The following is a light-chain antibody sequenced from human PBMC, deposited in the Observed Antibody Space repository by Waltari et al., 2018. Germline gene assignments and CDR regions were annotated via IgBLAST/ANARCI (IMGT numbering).Light chain of an antibody. J-gene: IGKJ4*01. CDR2: GAS. Sequence: VILTQSTATLSLSPGERATLSCRASQSVANYLAWYQQKPGQAPRLLIYGASSRATGIPDRFSGTGSGTEFTLTISSLEPEDFAVYFCQRYSNSPLTFGGGTKVEIK. V-gene: IGKV3-11*01. CDR1: QSVANY. CDR3: QRYSNSPLT.